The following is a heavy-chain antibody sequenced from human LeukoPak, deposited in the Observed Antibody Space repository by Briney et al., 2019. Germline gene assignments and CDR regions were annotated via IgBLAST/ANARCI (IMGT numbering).Heavy chain of an antibody. V-gene: IGHV4-59*01. D-gene: IGHD6-19*01. CDR3: ARGYSSGWYAAMPGY. J-gene: IGHJ4*02. CDR1: GGSISSYY. Sequence: SETLSLTCTVSGGSISSYYWCWIRQPPGKGLEWIGYIYYSGSTNYNPSLKSRVTISVDTSKNQFSLKLSSVTAADTAVYYCARGYSSGWYAAMPGYWGQGTLVTVSS. CDR2: IYYSGST.